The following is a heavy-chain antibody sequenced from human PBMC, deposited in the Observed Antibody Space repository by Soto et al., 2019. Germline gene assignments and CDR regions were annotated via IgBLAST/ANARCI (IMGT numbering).Heavy chain of an antibody. D-gene: IGHD1-20*01. J-gene: IGHJ3*02. CDR3: ARAHSPLTGRFPFDI. Sequence: GGSLRLSCAASGFTFSSYWMSWVRQAPGKGLEWVANIKQDGSEKYYVDSVKGRFTISRDNAKNSLYLQMNSLRAEDTAVYYCARAHSPLTGRFPFDIWGQGTMVTVSS. V-gene: IGHV3-7*01. CDR2: IKQDGSEK. CDR1: GFTFSSYW.